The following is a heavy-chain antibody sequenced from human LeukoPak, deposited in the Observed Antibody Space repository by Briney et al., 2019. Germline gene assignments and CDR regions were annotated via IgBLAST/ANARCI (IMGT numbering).Heavy chain of an antibody. Sequence: GGPLRLSCAASGFTFSSYSMNWVRQAPGKGLEWVSSISSSSSYIYYADSVKGRFTISRDNAKNSLYLQMNSLRAEDTAVYYCARGSSTSSATFDYYYGMDVWGQGTTVTVSS. CDR2: ISSSSSYI. V-gene: IGHV3-21*01. D-gene: IGHD2-2*01. J-gene: IGHJ6*02. CDR1: GFTFSSYS. CDR3: ARGSSTSSATFDYYYGMDV.